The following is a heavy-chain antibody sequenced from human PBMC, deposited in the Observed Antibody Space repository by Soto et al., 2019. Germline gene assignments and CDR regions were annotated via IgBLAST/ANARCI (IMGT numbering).Heavy chain of an antibody. CDR3: AREACTNGVCYLDY. V-gene: IGHV4-59*01. CDR1: GGSISSYY. CDR2: IYYSGST. Sequence: LSLTCTVSGGSISSYYWSWIRQPPGKGLEWIGYIYYSGSTNYNPSLKSRVTISVDTSKNQFSLKLSSVTAADTAVYYCAREACTNGVCYLDYWGQGTLVTVSS. D-gene: IGHD2-8*01. J-gene: IGHJ4*02.